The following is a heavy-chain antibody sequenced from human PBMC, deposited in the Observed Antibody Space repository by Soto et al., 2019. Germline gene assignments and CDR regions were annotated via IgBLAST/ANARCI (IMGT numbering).Heavy chain of an antibody. J-gene: IGHJ6*02. CDR2: IIPILGIA. CDR1: GGTFSSYT. Sequence: GASVKVSCKASGGTFSSYTISWVRQAPGQGLEWMGRIIPILGIANYAQKFQGRVTITADKSTSTAYMELSSLRAEDTALYYCAKGSGGRTRYYYYYAVDVWGQGTTVTVSS. V-gene: IGHV1-69*02. CDR3: AKGSGGRTRYYYYYAVDV. D-gene: IGHD1-1*01.